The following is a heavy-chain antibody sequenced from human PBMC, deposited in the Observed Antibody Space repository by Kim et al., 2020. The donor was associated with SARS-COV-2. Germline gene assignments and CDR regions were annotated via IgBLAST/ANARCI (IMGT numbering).Heavy chain of an antibody. Sequence: SETLSLTCAVYGGSFSGYYWSWIRQPPGKGLEWIGEINYSGSTNYNPSLKSRVTISVDTSKNQFSLKLSSVTAADTAVYYCLERSTGDYWGQGTLVTVSS. CDR3: LERSTGDY. J-gene: IGHJ4*02. CDR2: INYSGST. D-gene: IGHD1-1*01. CDR1: GGSFSGYY. V-gene: IGHV4-34*01.